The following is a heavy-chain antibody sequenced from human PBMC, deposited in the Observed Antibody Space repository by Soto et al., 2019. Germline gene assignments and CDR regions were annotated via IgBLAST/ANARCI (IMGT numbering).Heavy chain of an antibody. D-gene: IGHD4-17*01. CDR3: ARDTDYTIDYHWYFDL. Sequence: EVQLVESGGGLIQPGGSLRLSCAASGFSVSSNYMTWVRQAPGKGLEWVSVIYSDGSTFYADSLKGRFTISRDNSKNTLYLQMNSLRAEDTAVYYCARDTDYTIDYHWYFDLWGRGTLVTVSS. CDR1: GFSVSSNY. CDR2: IYSDGST. V-gene: IGHV3-53*01. J-gene: IGHJ2*01.